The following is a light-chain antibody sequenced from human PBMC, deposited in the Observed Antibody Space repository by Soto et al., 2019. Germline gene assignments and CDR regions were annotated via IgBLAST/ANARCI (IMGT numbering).Light chain of an antibody. CDR2: DAS. J-gene: IGKJ4*01. CDR3: QHRSKWPLT. CDR1: QSVSSY. V-gene: IGKV3-11*01. Sequence: EIVLTQPPATLSLSPGERATLSCRASQSVSSYLAWYQQKPGQAPRLLIYDASNRATGIPDRFSGSGSGTDFTLTISSLEPEDSAVYYCQHRSKWPLTFGGGTKVDIK.